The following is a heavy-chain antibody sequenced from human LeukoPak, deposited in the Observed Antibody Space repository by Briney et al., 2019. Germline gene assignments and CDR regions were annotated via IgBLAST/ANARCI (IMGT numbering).Heavy chain of an antibody. CDR1: GFTFSDFY. D-gene: IGHD2-21*02. CDR2: ITSAGSTT. J-gene: IGHJ4*02. V-gene: IGHV3-11*01. CDR3: AREKYGGDSRFYFDY. Sequence: GGSLRLSCAASGFTFSDFYMSWIRQAPGKGLEWISYITSAGSTTYYADSVKGRFTLSRDNAKNSLYLQMTCLRAEDTAIYYCAREKYGGDSRFYFDYWGQGALVSVSS.